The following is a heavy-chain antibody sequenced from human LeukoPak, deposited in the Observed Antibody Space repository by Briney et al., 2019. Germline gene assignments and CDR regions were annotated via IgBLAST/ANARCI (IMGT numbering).Heavy chain of an antibody. J-gene: IGHJ4*02. D-gene: IGHD5-18*01. V-gene: IGHV3-48*03. CDR1: GFTFSSYE. CDR2: ISGSSSNV. Sequence: GGSLRLSCAASGFTFSSYEMNWVRQAPGKGLEWISAISGSSSNVYYAAYVRGRFTISRDNAENSLYLQLNTMRAEDTAVYYCARGFRDTAMFLDYWGQGTLVTVSS. CDR3: ARGFRDTAMFLDY.